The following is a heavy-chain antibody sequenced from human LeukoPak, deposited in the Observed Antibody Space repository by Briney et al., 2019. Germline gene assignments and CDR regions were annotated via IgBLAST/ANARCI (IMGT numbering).Heavy chain of an antibody. J-gene: IGHJ5*02. V-gene: IGHV4-30-4*01. D-gene: IGHD2-2*01. CDR3: ARATIVPAVMNWFDP. CDR1: GGSISSGDYY. CDR2: IYHSETT. Sequence: RPSETLSLTCTVSGGSISSGDYYWSWIRQPPGKGLVGIGYIYHSETTYYDPSLKSRVTMSVGTSKNQFSLKLSSVTAAGTAVYYGARATIVPAVMNWFDPWGQGTLVTVSS.